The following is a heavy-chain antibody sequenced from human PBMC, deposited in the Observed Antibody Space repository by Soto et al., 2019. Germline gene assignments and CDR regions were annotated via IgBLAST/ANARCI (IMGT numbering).Heavy chain of an antibody. CDR3: AGRSGSSDY. CDR1: GFTFSNYT. J-gene: IGHJ4*02. Sequence: WSLRLSCAASGFTFSNYTMHWVRQAPGKGLEWVALISYDEIDKYFADAVKGRFTISRDNSKNTLYLQMDSLRAEDTAVYYCAGRSGSSDYWGRGTLVTVSS. V-gene: IGHV3-30*04. D-gene: IGHD3-10*01. CDR2: ISYDEIDK.